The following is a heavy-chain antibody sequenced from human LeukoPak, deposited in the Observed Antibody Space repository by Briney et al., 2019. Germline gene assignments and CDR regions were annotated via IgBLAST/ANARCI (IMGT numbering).Heavy chain of an antibody. V-gene: IGHV4-59*01. CDR2: IYYSGST. CDR3: ARVPSNYDWSGFDP. CDR1: GGSLSSYY. Sequence: SGTLSLTCTVSGGSLSSYYWSWIRQPPGKGLEWIGYIYYSGSTNYNPSLKSRVTISVDTSKNQFSLKLSSVTAADTAVYYCARVPSNYDWSGFDPWGQGTLVTVSS. D-gene: IGHD3-3*01. J-gene: IGHJ5*02.